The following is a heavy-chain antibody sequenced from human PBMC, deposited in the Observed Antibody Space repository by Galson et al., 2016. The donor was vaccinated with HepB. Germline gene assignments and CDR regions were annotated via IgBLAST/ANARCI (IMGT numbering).Heavy chain of an antibody. D-gene: IGHD3-10*01. CDR2: ISSDGSDK. J-gene: IGHJ6*02. CDR3: ARGPGNYNRGREHYYGMDA. CDR1: GFSFRHYA. V-gene: IGHV3-30*04. Sequence: SLRLSCAASGFSFRHYAMPWVRQAPGKGLEWVSVISSDGSDKYYADSVKGRFTISRDNSKNTLYLHMNSLRGEDTAVYFCARGPGNYNRGREHYYGMDAWGQGTTVTVSS.